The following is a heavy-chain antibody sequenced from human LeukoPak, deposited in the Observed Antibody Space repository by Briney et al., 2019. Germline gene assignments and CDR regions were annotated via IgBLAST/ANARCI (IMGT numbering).Heavy chain of an antibody. J-gene: IGHJ4*02. CDR1: GFTLNTHW. V-gene: IGHV3-7*03. CDR3: ATSEGY. CDR2: IKQDGRDT. Sequence: GGSLRLSCAASGFTLNTHWMSRVRQAPGKGLEWVANIKQDGRDTYYVDSVKGRFTISRDNAKNSLNLQMNSLRAEDTAMYYCATSEGYWGQGTLVTVSS.